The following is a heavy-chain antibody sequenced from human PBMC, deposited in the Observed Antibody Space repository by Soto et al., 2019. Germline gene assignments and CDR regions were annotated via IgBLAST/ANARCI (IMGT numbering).Heavy chain of an antibody. J-gene: IGHJ6*03. D-gene: IGHD2-15*01. Sequence: GGSLRLSCAASGFTFSNAWMSWVRQAPGKGLEWVGRIKSKTDGGTTDYAAPVKGRFTISRDDSKNTLYLQMNSLKTEDTAVYYCTTGYCSGGSCYSHYYYYYMDVWGKGTTVTVSS. V-gene: IGHV3-15*01. CDR3: TTGYCSGGSCYSHYYYYYMDV. CDR2: IKSKTDGGTT. CDR1: GFTFSNAW.